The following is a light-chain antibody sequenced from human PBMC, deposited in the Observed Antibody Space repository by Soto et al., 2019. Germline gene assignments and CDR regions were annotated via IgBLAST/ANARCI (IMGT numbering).Light chain of an antibody. V-gene: IGLV2-14*03. CDR1: SSDVGGYKY. Sequence: QSALTQPASVSGSPGQSITISCTGTSSDVGGYKYVSWYQQHPGKAHQLMNYDVSNRPSEVSTRFAGSKSGNTASLTISGLQAEDEADYYCCSYTTSSTLGYVFGTGTKVTVL. CDR3: CSYTTSSTLGYV. CDR2: DVS. J-gene: IGLJ1*01.